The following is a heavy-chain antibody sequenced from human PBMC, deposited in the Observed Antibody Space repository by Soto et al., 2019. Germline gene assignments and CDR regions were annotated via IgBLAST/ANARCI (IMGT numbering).Heavy chain of an antibody. J-gene: IGHJ6*02. Sequence: GGSLRLSCAASGFTFSTSAMSWVRQAPGRGLEWVSGISGSGAGTYYADSVKGRFTISRDNSKNTLYLQMSGLRAEDTAVYFCAKGPTIFGAVISFDYYYGMYVWGQGTPVTVSS. CDR2: ISGSGAGT. CDR1: GFTFSTSA. D-gene: IGHD3-3*01. CDR3: AKGPTIFGAVISFDYYYGMYV. V-gene: IGHV3-23*01.